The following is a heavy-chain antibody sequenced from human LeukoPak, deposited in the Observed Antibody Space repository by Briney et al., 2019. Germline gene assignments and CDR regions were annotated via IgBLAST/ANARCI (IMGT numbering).Heavy chain of an antibody. CDR1: GYTFTSYD. D-gene: IGHD3-10*01. CDR2: MNPNSGNT. CDR3: ARPRDYYGSGSYFVPRYYYGMDV. V-gene: IGHV1-8*01. J-gene: IGHJ6*02. Sequence: ASVKVSCKASGYTFTSYDINWVRQATGQGLEWMRWMNPNSGNTGYAQKFQGRVTMTRNTSISTAYMELSSLRSEDTAVYYCARPRDYYGSGSYFVPRYYYGMDVWGQGTTVTVSS.